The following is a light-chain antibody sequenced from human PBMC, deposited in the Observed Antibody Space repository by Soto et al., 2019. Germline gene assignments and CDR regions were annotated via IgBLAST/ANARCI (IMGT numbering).Light chain of an antibody. J-gene: IGKJ1*01. CDR1: QSVSNN. CDR2: GAS. CDR3: QQYNNWWT. V-gene: IGKV3-15*01. Sequence: EIVMTQSPATLSVSPGERATLSCRASQSVSNNLAWYQKKPGQAPRHIIYGASTRATGIPARFSGSGSGTEFTLTISSLQSEDFAVYYCQQYNNWWTFGQRTKVEIK.